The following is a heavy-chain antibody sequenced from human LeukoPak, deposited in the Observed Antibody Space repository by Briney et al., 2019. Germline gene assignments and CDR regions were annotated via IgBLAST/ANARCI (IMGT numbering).Heavy chain of an antibody. Sequence: SETLSLTCTVSGGSISGYYWSWIRQPPGKGLEWIGYIYYSGSTNYKPSLKSRVTISVDTSKNQFSLKLSSVTAADTAVYYCARVEEGYGSGRRENYYYYYMDVWGKGTTVTLSS. CDR1: GGSISGYY. CDR3: ARVEEGYGSGRRENYYYYYMDV. J-gene: IGHJ6*03. CDR2: IYYSGST. V-gene: IGHV4-59*01. D-gene: IGHD3-10*01.